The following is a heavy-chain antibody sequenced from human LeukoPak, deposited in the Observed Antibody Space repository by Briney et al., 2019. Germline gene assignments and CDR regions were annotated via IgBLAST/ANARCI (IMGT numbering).Heavy chain of an antibody. CDR1: GGSISSGGCY. CDR3: ARVVPHYGDYHFDY. J-gene: IGHJ4*02. V-gene: IGHV4-30-2*01. Sequence: PSQTLSLTCTVSGGSISSGGCYWSWIRQPPGKGLEWIGYIYHSGSTNYNPSLKSRVTISVDTSKNQFSLKLSSVTAADTAVYYCARVVPHYGDYHFDYWGQGTLVTVSS. CDR2: IYHSGST. D-gene: IGHD4-17*01.